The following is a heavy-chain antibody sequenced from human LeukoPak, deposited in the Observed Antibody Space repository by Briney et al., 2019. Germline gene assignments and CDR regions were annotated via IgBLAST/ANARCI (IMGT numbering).Heavy chain of an antibody. Sequence: GGSLRLSCAASGFTFSSYAMSWVRQAPGQGLEWVSAISGSGGSTYYADSVKGRFTISRDNSKNTLYLQMNSLRAEDTAVYYCASRPRGVPIDYWGQGTLVTVSS. CDR1: GFTFSSYA. D-gene: IGHD3-10*01. J-gene: IGHJ4*02. V-gene: IGHV3-23*01. CDR3: ASRPRGVPIDY. CDR2: ISGSGGST.